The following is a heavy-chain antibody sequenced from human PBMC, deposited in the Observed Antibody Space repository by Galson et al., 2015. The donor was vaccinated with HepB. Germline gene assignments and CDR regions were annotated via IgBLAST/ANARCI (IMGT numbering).Heavy chain of an antibody. V-gene: IGHV3-30*03. Sequence: SLRLSCAASGFTFSSYAMHWVRQAPGKGLEWVAVISHDGNKKYYGDSVKGRFTISRDNSKNTLYVQMNSLRPEDTAVYHCARDVHYYEYVWGAYRSGGFDYWGQGTLVTVSA. J-gene: IGHJ4*02. CDR3: ARDVHYYEYVWGAYRSGGFDY. CDR1: GFTFSSYA. D-gene: IGHD3-16*02. CDR2: ISHDGNKK.